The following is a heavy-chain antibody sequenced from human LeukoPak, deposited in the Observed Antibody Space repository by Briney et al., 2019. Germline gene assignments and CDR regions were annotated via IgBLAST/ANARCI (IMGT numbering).Heavy chain of an antibody. Sequence: SETLSLTCTVSGGSISGSSYYWSWIRQPPKKGLEYIGNIYSSGGTYYNPSLSSRLTISIDTSKNKFSLKLTSLTAADTAIYYWARRGHSSSAGGFDYWGQGTQVTVSS. J-gene: IGHJ4*02. V-gene: IGHV4-39*01. CDR1: GGSISGSSYY. CDR2: IYSSGGT. CDR3: ARRGHSSSAGGFDY. D-gene: IGHD6-6*01.